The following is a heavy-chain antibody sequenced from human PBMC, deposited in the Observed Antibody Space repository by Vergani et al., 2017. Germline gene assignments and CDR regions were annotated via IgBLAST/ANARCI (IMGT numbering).Heavy chain of an antibody. Sequence: EVQLVEAGGGLVKPGGSLRLSCEASGFTFSSYSMNWVRQAPGQGLEWVSSINSSSIYIYYADSVKGRFTISRDNAKNSLYLQMNSLRAEDTAVYYCARDLVAFNHAFDIWGQGTMVTVSS. V-gene: IGHV3-21*01. CDR3: ARDLVAFNHAFDI. J-gene: IGHJ3*02. CDR2: INSSSIYI. CDR1: GFTFSSYS. D-gene: IGHD5-12*01.